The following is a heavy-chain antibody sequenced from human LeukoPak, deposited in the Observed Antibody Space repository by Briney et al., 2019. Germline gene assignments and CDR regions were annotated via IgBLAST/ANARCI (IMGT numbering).Heavy chain of an antibody. V-gene: IGHV4-59*01. J-gene: IGHJ4*02. CDR3: ARARGGLLVQGFDH. CDR2: IYYTGST. CDR1: GGSISSYY. Sequence: SETLSLTCTVSGGSISSYYWSWIRQPPGKGLEWIGYIYYTGSTNYNPSLKSRVTISVDTSKNQFSLKLSSVTAAYTAMYYCARARGGLLVQGFDHWGQGSLVSVST. D-gene: IGHD3-10*01.